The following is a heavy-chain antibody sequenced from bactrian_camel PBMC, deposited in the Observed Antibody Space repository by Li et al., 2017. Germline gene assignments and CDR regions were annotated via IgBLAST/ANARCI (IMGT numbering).Heavy chain of an antibody. V-gene: IGHV3S53*01. D-gene: IGHD6*01. CDR1: EYRGC. CDR3: AADLHGGRWNNSKLWRY. Sequence: HVQLVESGGGSVQAGGSLRLSCVASEYRGCTGWLRQVPGKEREGVATVDSLGIPTYADSVKGRFTLSGDKAKNTLYLQMNSLTPEDTAMYYCAADLHGGRWNNSKLWRYWGQGTQVTVS. J-gene: IGHJ4*01. CDR2: VDSLGIP.